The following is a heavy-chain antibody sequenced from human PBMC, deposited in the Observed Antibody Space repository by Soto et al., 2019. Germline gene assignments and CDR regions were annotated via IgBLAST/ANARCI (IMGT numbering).Heavy chain of an antibody. CDR2: IKEDGSER. Sequence: GGSLRLSWGGSGFTFSSYWMSWARQAPGKGLEWVAIIKEDGSERYYVDSVKGRFTISRDNAKNSLYLQMNSLRAEDTAVYYCARDQPGPTSYWGQGTLVTVSS. J-gene: IGHJ4*02. CDR1: GFTFSSYW. CDR3: ARDQPGPTSY. V-gene: IGHV3-7*01.